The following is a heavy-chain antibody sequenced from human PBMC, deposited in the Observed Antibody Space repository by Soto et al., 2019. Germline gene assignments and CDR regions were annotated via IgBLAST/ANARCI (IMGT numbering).Heavy chain of an antibody. D-gene: IGHD4-17*01. CDR3: ARAKTTVTPSDAEDY. V-gene: IGHV3-21*01. CDR1: GFTFSSYS. J-gene: IGHJ4*02. CDR2: ISSSSSYI. Sequence: EVQLVESGGGLVKPGGSLRLSCAASGFTFSSYSMNWVRQAPGKGLEWVSSISSSSSYIYYADSVKGRFTISRDNAKNSLDLQMNSLRAEDKAVYYCARAKTTVTPSDAEDYWGQGTLVTVSS.